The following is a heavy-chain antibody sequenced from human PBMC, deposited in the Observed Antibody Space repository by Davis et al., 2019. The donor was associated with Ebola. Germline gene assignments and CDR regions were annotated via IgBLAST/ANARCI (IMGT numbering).Heavy chain of an antibody. Sequence: SVKVSCKASGGTFSSYTISWVRQAPGQGLEWMGRIIPILGIANYAQKFQGRVTITADKSTSTAYMELNSLRSDDTAVYYCARDIIAAAGNDDYWGQGTLVTVSS. CDR3: ARDIIAAAGNDDY. CDR1: GGTFSSYT. D-gene: IGHD6-13*01. CDR2: IIPILGIA. V-gene: IGHV1-69*04. J-gene: IGHJ4*02.